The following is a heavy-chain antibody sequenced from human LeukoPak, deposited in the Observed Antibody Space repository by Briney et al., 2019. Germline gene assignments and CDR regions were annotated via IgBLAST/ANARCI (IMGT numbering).Heavy chain of an antibody. CDR3: ARAPYCSSTSCYVTAYYYYGMDV. Sequence: GESLKISCKGSGYSFTSYWIGWVRQMPGKGLEWMGIIYPGDSDTRYSPSFQGQVTISADKSISTAYLQWCSLKASDTAMYYCARAPYCSSTSCYVTAYYYYGMDVWGQGTTVTVSS. J-gene: IGHJ6*02. CDR1: GYSFTSYW. D-gene: IGHD2-2*01. V-gene: IGHV5-51*01. CDR2: IYPGDSDT.